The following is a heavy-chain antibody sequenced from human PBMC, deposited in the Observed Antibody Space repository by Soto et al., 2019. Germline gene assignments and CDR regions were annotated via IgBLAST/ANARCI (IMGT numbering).Heavy chain of an antibody. Sequence: QVQLQQWGAGLLKPSETLSLTCAVYGGSFSGYYWSWIRQPPGKGLEWIGEINHSGSTNYNPSLKSRVTISVDTSKNQFSLKLSSVTAADTAVYYCARWVLGSGYYYDYWGQGTLVTVSS. CDR3: ARWVLGSGYYYDY. D-gene: IGHD3-3*01. J-gene: IGHJ4*02. CDR1: GGSFSGYY. V-gene: IGHV4-34*01. CDR2: INHSGST.